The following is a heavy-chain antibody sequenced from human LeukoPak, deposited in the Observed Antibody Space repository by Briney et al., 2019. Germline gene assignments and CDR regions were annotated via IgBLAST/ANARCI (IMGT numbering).Heavy chain of an antibody. CDR3: TRVYHSLTVADFFDY. Sequence: GGSLRLSCTASGFTFGDYAMSWFRQAPGKGLEWVGFIRSKAYGGTTEYAASVKGRFTISRDDSKSIAYLQMNSLKTEDTAVYYCTRVYHSLTVADFFDYWGQGTLVTVSS. J-gene: IGHJ4*02. V-gene: IGHV3-49*03. CDR1: GFTFGDYA. D-gene: IGHD6-19*01. CDR2: IRSKAYGGTT.